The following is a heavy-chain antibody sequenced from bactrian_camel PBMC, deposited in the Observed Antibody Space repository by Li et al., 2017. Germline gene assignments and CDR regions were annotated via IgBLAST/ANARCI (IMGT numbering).Heavy chain of an antibody. J-gene: IGHJ4*01. Sequence: VQLVESGGGSVQAGGSLRLSCAVSGYTFSSGCMGWFRQTPGKEREFVSSIDTHASTTYAGSVKGRFAISRDNAKNTLDLQMNSLKPEDTAKYYCAANPSADRYCTSGYWWTGQGTQVTVS. CDR1: GYTFSSGC. CDR2: IDTHAST. D-gene: IGHD7*01. V-gene: IGHV3S53*01.